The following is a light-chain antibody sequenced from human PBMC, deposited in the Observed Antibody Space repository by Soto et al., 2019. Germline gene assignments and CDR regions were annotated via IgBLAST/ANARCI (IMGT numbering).Light chain of an antibody. J-gene: IGKJ4*01. V-gene: IGKV3-11*01. CDR1: QSVSSY. CDR2: DAS. Sequence: PGERATLSCRASQSVSSYLAWYQQKPGQAPRLLIYDASNRATGIPARFSGSGSGTDFTLTISSLEPEDFAVYYGQHRSNWPLTFGGGTKVDIK. CDR3: QHRSNWPLT.